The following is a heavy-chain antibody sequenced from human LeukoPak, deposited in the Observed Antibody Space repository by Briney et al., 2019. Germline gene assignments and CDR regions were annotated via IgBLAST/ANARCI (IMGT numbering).Heavy chain of an antibody. CDR1: GGSFSGYY. V-gene: IGHV4-34*01. J-gene: IGHJ4*02. CDR2: INHSGST. Sequence: PSETLSLICAVYGGSFSGYYWSWIRQPPGKGLEWIGEINHSGSTNHNPSLKSRVTISVDTSKNQFSLKLSSVTAADTAVYYCARGPLDYWGQGTLVTVSS. CDR3: ARGPLDY.